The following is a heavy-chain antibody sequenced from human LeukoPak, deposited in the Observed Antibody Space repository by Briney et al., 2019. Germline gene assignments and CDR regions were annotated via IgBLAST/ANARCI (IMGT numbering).Heavy chain of an antibody. CDR2: ISYDGSNK. J-gene: IGHJ4*02. D-gene: IGHD1-14*01. CDR1: GFTFSSYA. Sequence: GRSLRLSCAASGFTFSSYAMHWVRQAPGKGLEWVAVISYDGSNKYYADSVKGRFTISRDNSKNTLYLQMNGLRAEDTAVYYCARDRTWFDYWGQGTLVTVSS. V-gene: IGHV3-30-3*01. CDR3: ARDRTWFDY.